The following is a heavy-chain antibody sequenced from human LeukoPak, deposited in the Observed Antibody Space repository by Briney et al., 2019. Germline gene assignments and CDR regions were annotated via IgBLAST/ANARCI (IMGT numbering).Heavy chain of an antibody. J-gene: IGHJ3*02. V-gene: IGHV4-39*01. CDR1: GFTFSSYW. CDR3: ARLAAFDI. CDR2: IYYSGST. Sequence: PGGSLRLSCAASGFTFSSYWMHWVRQAPGKGLEWIGSIYYSGSTYYNPSLKSRVTISVDTSKNQFSLKLSSVTAADTAVYYCARLAAFDIWGQGTMVTVSS.